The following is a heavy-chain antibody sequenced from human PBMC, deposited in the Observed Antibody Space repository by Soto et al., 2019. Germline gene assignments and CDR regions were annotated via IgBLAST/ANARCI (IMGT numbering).Heavy chain of an antibody. CDR2: IWYDGSNK. D-gene: IGHD2-2*01. Sequence: VAVIWYDGSNKYYADSVKGRFTISRDNSKNTLYLQMNSLRAEDTAVYYCARSVIVPAAMEGNWFDPWGQGTLVTVSS. J-gene: IGHJ5*02. CDR3: ARSVIVPAAMEGNWFDP. V-gene: IGHV3-33*01.